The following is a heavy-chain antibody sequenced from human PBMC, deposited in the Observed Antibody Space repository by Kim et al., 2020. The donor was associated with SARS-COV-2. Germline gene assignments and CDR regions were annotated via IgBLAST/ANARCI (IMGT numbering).Heavy chain of an antibody. D-gene: IGHD3-9*01. CDR1: GFTFGSDW. CDR2: IKQDGTQK. CDR3: ARTLTGTTESFEY. V-gene: IGHV3-7*03. J-gene: IGHJ1*01. Sequence: GGSLRLSCAASGFTFGSDWMTWVRQAPGKGLEWVANIKQDGTQKYYVDSERGRFTVSTDGANMYLQMNSLRAEDTAVYYCARTLTGTTESFEYWGRGTLVTVSS.